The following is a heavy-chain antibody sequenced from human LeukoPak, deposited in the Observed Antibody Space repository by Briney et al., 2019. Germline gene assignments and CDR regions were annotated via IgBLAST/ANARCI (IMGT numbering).Heavy chain of an antibody. CDR3: ARGPLGAVAGTFDY. CDR2: ISAYNGNT. D-gene: IGHD6-19*01. J-gene: IGHJ4*02. CDR1: GYTFTSYG. Sequence: ASVTVSFKASGYTFTSYGISWVRQAPGQGLEWMGWISAYNGNTNYAQKLQGRVTMTTDTSTSTAYMELRSLRSDDTAVYYCARGPLGAVAGTFDYWGQGTLVTVSS. V-gene: IGHV1-18*01.